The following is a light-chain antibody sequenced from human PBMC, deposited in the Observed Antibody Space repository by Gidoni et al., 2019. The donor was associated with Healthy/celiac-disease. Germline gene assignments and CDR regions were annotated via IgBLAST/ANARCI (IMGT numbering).Light chain of an antibody. Sequence: EMALSQSPLSLSVAPGEPASSSCRSSQSLLHSKRYNYLDWYLQKPGQSPQLLIYGGSNRVTGVPDRFSGSGSGTDFTLKISRVEAEDVGVYYCMQAQQTPPAFGQGTKVEIK. CDR2: GGS. V-gene: IGKV2-28*01. CDR1: QSLLHSKRYNY. J-gene: IGKJ1*01. CDR3: MQAQQTPPA.